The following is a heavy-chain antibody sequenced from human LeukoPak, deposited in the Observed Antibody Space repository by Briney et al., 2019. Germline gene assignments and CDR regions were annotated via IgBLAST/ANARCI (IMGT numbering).Heavy chain of an antibody. V-gene: IGHV4-30-2*01. J-gene: IGHJ4*02. CDR2: IYHSGST. Sequence: SQTLSLTCTVSGGSTSSGGYYWSWIRQPPGKGLEWIGYIYHSGSTYYNPSLKSRVIISVDRSKNQFSLKLSSVTAADTAVYYCARGGPPMVTRFDYWGQGILVTVSS. D-gene: IGHD4-17*01. CDR1: GGSTSSGGYY. CDR3: ARGGPPMVTRFDY.